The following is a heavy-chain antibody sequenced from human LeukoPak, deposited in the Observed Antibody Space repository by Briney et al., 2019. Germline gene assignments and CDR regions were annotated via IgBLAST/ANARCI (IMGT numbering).Heavy chain of an antibody. CDR2: ISGSGGST. D-gene: IGHD2/OR15-2a*01. J-gene: IGHJ4*02. V-gene: IGHV3-23*01. CDR1: GFIFSSYA. Sequence: GGSLRLSCAASGFIFSSYAMSWVRQAPGKGLEWVSAISGSGGSTYYADSVKGRFTISRDNSKNTLYLQMNSLRAEDTAVYYCANRIVIALAGTPFDYGGRGPLAPVSS. CDR3: ANRIVIALAGTPFDY.